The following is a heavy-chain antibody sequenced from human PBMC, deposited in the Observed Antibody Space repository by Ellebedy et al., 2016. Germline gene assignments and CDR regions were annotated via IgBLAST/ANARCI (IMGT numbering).Heavy chain of an antibody. CDR2: VNPNSGGT. V-gene: IGHV1-2*02. CDR1: GYTFTGYY. CDR3: AREWRYNSGWPDFDY. J-gene: IGHJ4*02. Sequence: ASVKVSCXASGYTFTGYYMHWVRQAPGQGLEWMGWVNPNSGGTDYAQKFQGRVTMTRDTSISTAYMELSRLTSDDTALYYCAREWRYNSGWPDFDYWGQGTLVTVSS. D-gene: IGHD6-19*01.